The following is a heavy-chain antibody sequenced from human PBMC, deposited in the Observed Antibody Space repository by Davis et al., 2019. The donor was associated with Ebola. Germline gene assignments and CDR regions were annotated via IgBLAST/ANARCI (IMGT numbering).Heavy chain of an antibody. Sequence: GSLRLSCTVSGGSISSYYWSWIRQPPGKGLEWIGYIYYSGSTNYNPSLKSRVTISVDTSKNQFSLKLSSVTAADTAVYYCARYYYGSGSIDYGMDVWGQGTTVTVSS. CDR2: IYYSGST. CDR3: ARYYYGSGSIDYGMDV. V-gene: IGHV4-59*01. D-gene: IGHD3-10*01. CDR1: GGSISSYY. J-gene: IGHJ6*02.